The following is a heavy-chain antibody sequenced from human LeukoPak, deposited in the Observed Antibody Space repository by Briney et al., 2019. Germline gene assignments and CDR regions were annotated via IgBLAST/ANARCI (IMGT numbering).Heavy chain of an antibody. D-gene: IGHD6-13*01. CDR1: GGSISSGSYY. V-gene: IGHV4-61*02. CDR2: IYTSGST. Sequence: SETLSLTCTVSGGSISSGSYYWSWIRQPAGKGLEWIGRIYTSGSTNCNPSLKSRVTISVDTSKNQFSLKLSSVTAADTAVYYCARGGAAAGDFDYWGQGTLVTVSS. CDR3: ARGGAAAGDFDY. J-gene: IGHJ4*02.